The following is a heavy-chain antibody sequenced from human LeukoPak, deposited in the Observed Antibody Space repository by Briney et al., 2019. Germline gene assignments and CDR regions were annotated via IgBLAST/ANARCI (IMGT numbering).Heavy chain of an antibody. J-gene: IGHJ6*02. V-gene: IGHV3-73*01. CDR2: IRSKANSYAT. Sequence: GSLRLSCAASGFTFSCSAMHWVRQASGKGLEWVGRIRSKANSYATAYAASVKGRFTISIDDSKNTAYLQMNSLKTEDTAVYYCTVLDATGYSSGLEGVYYYYYGMDVWGQGTTVTVSS. CDR3: TVLDATGYSSGLEGVYYYYYGMDV. D-gene: IGHD6-19*01. CDR1: GFTFSCSA.